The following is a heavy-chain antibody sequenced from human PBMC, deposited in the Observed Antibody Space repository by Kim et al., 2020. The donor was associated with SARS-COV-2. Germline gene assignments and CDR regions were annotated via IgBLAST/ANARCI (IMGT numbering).Heavy chain of an antibody. D-gene: IGHD6-19*01. CDR2: IGSSGGST. J-gene: IGHJ4*02. CDR1: GFTFSSYA. CDR3: AKGKDNQWLAPFDY. V-gene: IGHV3-23*01. Sequence: GGSLRLSCAASGFTFSSYAMNWVRQAPGKGLEWVSTIGSSGGSTYYADSVKGRFTISKDNSKNTLFLQMNSLRAEDTAIYYCAKGKDNQWLAPFDYWGQGTLVTVSS.